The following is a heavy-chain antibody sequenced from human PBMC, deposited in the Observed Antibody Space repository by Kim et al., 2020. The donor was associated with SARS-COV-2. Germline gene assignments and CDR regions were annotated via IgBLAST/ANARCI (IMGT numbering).Heavy chain of an antibody. CDR1: GGSISSSNW. J-gene: IGHJ6*02. CDR3: ARVGRASLDYYYYYGMDV. V-gene: IGHV4-4*02. Sequence: SETLSLTCAVSGGSISSSNWWSWVRQPPGKGLEWIGEIYHSGSTNYNPSLKSRVTISVDKSKNQFSLKLSSVTAADTAVYYCARVGRASLDYYYYYGMDVWGQGTTVTVSS. CDR2: IYHSGST.